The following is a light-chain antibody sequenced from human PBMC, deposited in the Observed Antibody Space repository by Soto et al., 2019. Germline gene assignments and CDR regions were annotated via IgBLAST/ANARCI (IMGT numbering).Light chain of an antibody. Sequence: EMVMTQSPATLSVSPGEGATLSCRASQTVSINLAWYQQKPGQAPRLLIYGASTRATGIPARFSGSGSGTDFTLTISRLEPEDFAVYYCQQYGSATPITFGQGTRLEIK. CDR1: QTVSIN. CDR2: GAS. CDR3: QQYGSATPIT. J-gene: IGKJ5*01. V-gene: IGKV3-20*01.